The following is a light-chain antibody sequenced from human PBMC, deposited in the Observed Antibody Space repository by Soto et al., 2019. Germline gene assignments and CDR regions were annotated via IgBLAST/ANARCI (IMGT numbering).Light chain of an antibody. CDR1: QSVGSSY. J-gene: IGKJ3*01. V-gene: IGKV3-20*01. CDR2: ATS. CDR3: QQYQT. Sequence: PGERATLSCRASQSVGSSYLAWYQQKPGQAPRLLIYATSSRATGIPDRFSGSGSGTDFTLTIGRLEPEDFAVYYCQQYQTFGPGTKVDIK.